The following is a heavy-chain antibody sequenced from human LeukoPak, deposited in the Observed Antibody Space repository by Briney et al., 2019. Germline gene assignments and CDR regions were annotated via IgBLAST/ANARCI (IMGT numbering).Heavy chain of an antibody. CDR2: ISSNGAYT. CDR3: LKERSYALDV. J-gene: IGHJ3*01. V-gene: IGHV3-64D*09. CDR1: GLTFSSYA. Sequence: GGTRRLACSASGLTFSSYAMHWVRQAPGKGLEYVSAISSNGAYTDYADSLRGRFTISRDDSKNTVYLQMSSLRAEDTAVYYCLKERSYALDVWGPGTMVTVSS. D-gene: IGHD3-10*01.